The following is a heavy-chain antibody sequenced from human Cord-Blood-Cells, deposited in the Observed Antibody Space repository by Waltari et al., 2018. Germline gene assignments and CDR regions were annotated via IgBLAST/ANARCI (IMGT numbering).Heavy chain of an antibody. Sequence: QVQLVQSGAEVKKPGASVKVSCKASGYTFTSYDSNLVRQATGQGLEWKGWMNPNSSNTGYAQKFQGRVPITRNTSIRTAYMALSSLRSEDTAVYYCARVVRIVGATTAFDIWGQGTMVTVSS. J-gene: IGHJ3*02. V-gene: IGHV1-8*03. CDR1: GYTFTSYD. CDR2: MNPNSSNT. CDR3: ARVVRIVGATTAFDI. D-gene: IGHD1-26*01.